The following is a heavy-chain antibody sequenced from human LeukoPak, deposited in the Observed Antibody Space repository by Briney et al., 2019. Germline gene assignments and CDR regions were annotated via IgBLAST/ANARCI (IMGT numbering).Heavy chain of an antibody. Sequence: GGSLRLSCEASGFTFSTYGMSWVRQAPGKGLEWISAISGSGGSTYYADSVKGRVTISRDNSKNTLYLQVNSLRVEDTAVYYCAKDRLGAMMYFDFWGQGTLVTVSS. CDR2: ISGSGGST. CDR3: AKDRLGAMMYFDF. D-gene: IGHD1-26*01. J-gene: IGHJ4*02. CDR1: GFTFSTYG. V-gene: IGHV3-23*01.